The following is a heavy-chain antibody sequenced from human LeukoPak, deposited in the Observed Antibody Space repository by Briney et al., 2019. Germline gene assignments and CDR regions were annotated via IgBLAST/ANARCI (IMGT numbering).Heavy chain of an antibody. CDR1: GFTFSSYG. CDR2: IWYDGSNK. V-gene: IGHV3-33*06. D-gene: IGHD2-2*01. CDR3: AKVPCSSTSCYMYYFDY. Sequence: PGRSLRLSCAASGFTFSSYGMHWVRQAPGKGLEWVAVIWYDGSNKYYADSVKGRFTISRDNSKNTLYLQMNSLRAEDTAVYYCAKVPCSSTSCYMYYFDYWGQGTLVTVSS. J-gene: IGHJ4*02.